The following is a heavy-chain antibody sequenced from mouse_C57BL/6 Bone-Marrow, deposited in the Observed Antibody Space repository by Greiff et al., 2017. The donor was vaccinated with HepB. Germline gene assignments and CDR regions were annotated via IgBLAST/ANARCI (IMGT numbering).Heavy chain of an antibody. Sequence: QVQLQQSGAELARPGASVKLSCKASGYTFTSYGISWVKQRTGQGIEWIGEIYPRSGNTYYNEKFKGKATLTADKSSSTAYMELSSVTSEDSAVYFCARLYGYDGYFDVWGSGTTVTVSS. CDR1: GYTFTSYG. CDR3: ARLYGYDGYFDV. V-gene: IGHV1-81*01. D-gene: IGHD2-2*01. CDR2: IYPRSGNT. J-gene: IGHJ1*01.